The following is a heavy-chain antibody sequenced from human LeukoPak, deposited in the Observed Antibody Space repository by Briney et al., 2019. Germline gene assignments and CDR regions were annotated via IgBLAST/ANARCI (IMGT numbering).Heavy chain of an antibody. Sequence: SQTLSLTCAVSGDSLSSSRYSWSWLRQPPGKGLEWIGYIYHGGSTHYNPSLESRVTLSVDRSKKQFSLKLSSVTAADTAVYYCAREALTAAGQKGDYWGQGTLVTVSS. CDR1: GDSLSSSRYS. CDR3: AREALTAAGQKGDY. D-gene: IGHD6-13*01. CDR2: IYHGGST. V-gene: IGHV4-30-2*01. J-gene: IGHJ4*02.